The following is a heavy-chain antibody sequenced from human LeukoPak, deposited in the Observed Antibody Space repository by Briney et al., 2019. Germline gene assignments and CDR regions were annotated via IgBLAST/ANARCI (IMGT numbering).Heavy chain of an antibody. V-gene: IGHV4-30-4*02. J-gene: IGHJ4*02. CDR3: ARDRQQLGPYYFDY. Sequence: KPSETLSLTCAVSGGSISSGDYYWSWIRQPPGKGLEWIGYIYYSGSTYYNPSLKSRVTISVDTSKNQFSLKLSSVTAADTAVYYCARDRQQLGPYYFDYWGQGTLVTVSS. CDR1: GGSISSGDYY. CDR2: IYYSGST. D-gene: IGHD6-13*01.